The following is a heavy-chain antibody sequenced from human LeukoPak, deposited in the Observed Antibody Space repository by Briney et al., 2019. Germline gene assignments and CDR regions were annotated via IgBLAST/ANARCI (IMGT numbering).Heavy chain of an antibody. CDR3: AKSGYQLLAGNWFDP. V-gene: IGHV3-30*18. Sequence: PGGSLRLSCAASGFTFSTYGMHWDRQAPGKGLEWVAVISYDGSNKNYADSVKGRFTISRDNSRNTLDLQMNSLRPEDTAVYYCAKSGYQLLAGNWFDPWGQGTLVTVSS. D-gene: IGHD2-2*01. CDR2: ISYDGSNK. CDR1: GFTFSTYG. J-gene: IGHJ5*02.